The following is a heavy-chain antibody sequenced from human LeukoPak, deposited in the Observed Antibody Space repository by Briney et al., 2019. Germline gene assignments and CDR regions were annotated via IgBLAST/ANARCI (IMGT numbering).Heavy chain of an antibody. Sequence: GGSLTLSCVASGFIHSSYWMHGVRQAPGRGRVWVSRSYSDGSSTSYADSVKGRFTISRDNAKNTLYLQMNSLRAEDTAVYYCARVMGYGDYGQLNWGQGTLVTVSS. V-gene: IGHV3-74*01. CDR2: SYSDGSST. D-gene: IGHD4-17*01. CDR3: ARVMGYGDYGQLN. CDR1: GFIHSSYW. J-gene: IGHJ4*02.